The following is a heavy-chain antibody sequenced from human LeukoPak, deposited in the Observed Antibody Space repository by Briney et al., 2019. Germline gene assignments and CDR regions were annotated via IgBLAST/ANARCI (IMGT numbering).Heavy chain of an antibody. CDR3: ARWYSSGWAFDY. CDR2: MHYSGTC. J-gene: IGHJ4*02. Sequence: SPTLSLTCTVSGGTISSYYWNWIRQPPGKGMEWIGYMHYSGTCKYNPSLKSRVTISVDTSKNQFSLKLSSVTAADTAVYYCARWYSSGWAFDYWGQGTLVTVS. V-gene: IGHV4-59*08. D-gene: IGHD6-19*01. CDR1: GGTISSYY.